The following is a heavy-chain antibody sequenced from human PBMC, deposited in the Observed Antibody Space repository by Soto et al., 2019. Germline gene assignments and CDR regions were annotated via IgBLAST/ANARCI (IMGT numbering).Heavy chain of an antibody. CDR1: GYTFTSYG. J-gene: IGHJ5*02. Sequence: QVQLVQSGAEVKKPGASVKVSCKASGYTFTSYGISWVRQAPGQGLEWMGWISAYNGNTNYAQKLQGRVTMTTDTSTSTAYMELRSLRSDDTAVYYCARGGYYDSRGYGLTRETAFDPWGQGTLVTVSS. CDR2: ISAYNGNT. D-gene: IGHD3-22*01. CDR3: ARGGYYDSRGYGLTRETAFDP. V-gene: IGHV1-18*01.